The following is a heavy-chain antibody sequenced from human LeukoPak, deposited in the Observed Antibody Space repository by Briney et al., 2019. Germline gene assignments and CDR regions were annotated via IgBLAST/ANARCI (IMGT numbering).Heavy chain of an antibody. J-gene: IGHJ4*02. CDR3: ARGIAAAGTPPRY. Sequence: SETLSLTCTVSGGSISSYYWSWIRQPPGKGLEWIGYIYYNWSTNYNPSLKSRVTISVDTSKNQFSLTLSSVTAADTAVYYCARGIAAAGTPPRYWGQGTLVTVSS. D-gene: IGHD6-13*01. CDR1: GGSISSYY. V-gene: IGHV4-59*12. CDR2: IYYNWST.